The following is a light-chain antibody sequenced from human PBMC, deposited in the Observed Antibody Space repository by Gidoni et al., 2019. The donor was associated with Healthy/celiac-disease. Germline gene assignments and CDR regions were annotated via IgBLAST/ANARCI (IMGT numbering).Light chain of an antibody. Sequence: IVFTPSPATLSFSPGERATLSCRASQSVSSYLAWYQQKPGQAPRLLIYDASNRATGIPARFSGSGSGTDFTLTISSLEPEDFAVYYCQQSSNWPITFGGGTKVEIK. CDR2: DAS. CDR1: QSVSSY. CDR3: QQSSNWPIT. J-gene: IGKJ4*01. V-gene: IGKV3-11*01.